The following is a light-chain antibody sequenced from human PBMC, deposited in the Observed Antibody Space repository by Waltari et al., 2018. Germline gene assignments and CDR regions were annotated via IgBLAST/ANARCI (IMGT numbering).Light chain of an antibody. CDR3: QSYDSSLSGSYV. CDR1: SSNIGAGYD. Sequence: QSVLTQPPSVSGAPGQRVTISCTGSSSNIGAGYDVHWYQQLPGTAPKLLIYGNSHRRPGVPDRFAGSKSGTSASLAITGLQAEDAADYYCQSYDSSLSGSYVFGTGTKVTVL. V-gene: IGLV1-40*01. CDR2: GNS. J-gene: IGLJ1*01.